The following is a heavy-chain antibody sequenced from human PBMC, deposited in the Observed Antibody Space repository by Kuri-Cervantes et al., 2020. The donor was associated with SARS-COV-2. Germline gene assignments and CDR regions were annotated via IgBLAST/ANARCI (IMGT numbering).Heavy chain of an antibody. D-gene: IGHD4-11*01. V-gene: IGHV3-72*01. CDR2: SSNKVYRYTT. Sequence: GESLKISCATSGFTFSDHYIDWVRQAPGKGLEWVSRSSNKVYRYTTEYATSVKGRFTISRDFSKNSLSLQMDSLTTEDTAVYYCARSLTTTYSFWGQGTLVTVSS. CDR3: ARSLTTTYSF. CDR1: GFTFSDHY. J-gene: IGHJ1*01.